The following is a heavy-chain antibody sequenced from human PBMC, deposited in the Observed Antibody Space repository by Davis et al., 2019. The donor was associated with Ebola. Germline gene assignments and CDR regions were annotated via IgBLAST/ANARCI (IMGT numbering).Heavy chain of an antibody. V-gene: IGHV3-74*01. CDR1: GFTFSSYW. Sequence: GESLKISCAASGFTFSSYWMHWVRQAPGKGLVWVSRINSDGSSTSYADSVKGRFTISRDNAKNTLYLQMNSLRAEDTAVYYCARDWGYCSGGSCYSEAVYYGMDVWGQGTTVTVSS. D-gene: IGHD2-15*01. J-gene: IGHJ6*02. CDR3: ARDWGYCSGGSCYSEAVYYGMDV. CDR2: INSDGSST.